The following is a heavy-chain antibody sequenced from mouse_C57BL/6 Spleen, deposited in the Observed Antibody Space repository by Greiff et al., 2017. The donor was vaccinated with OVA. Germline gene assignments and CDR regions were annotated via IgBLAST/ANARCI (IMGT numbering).Heavy chain of an antibody. V-gene: IGHV7-3*01. Sequence: EVKLMESGGGLVQPGGSLSLSCAASGFTFTDYYMSWVRQPPGKALEWLGFIRNKANGYTTDYSASVKGRFTISRDNSQSILYLQMNALRAEDSATYYCARSDAMDYWGQGTSVTVSS. CDR2: IRNKANGYTT. CDR1: GFTFTDYY. CDR3: ARSDAMDY. J-gene: IGHJ4*01.